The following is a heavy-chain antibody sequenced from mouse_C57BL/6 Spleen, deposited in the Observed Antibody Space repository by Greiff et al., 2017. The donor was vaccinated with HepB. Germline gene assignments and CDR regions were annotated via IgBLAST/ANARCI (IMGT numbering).Heavy chain of an antibody. D-gene: IGHD2-5*01. V-gene: IGHV14-4*01. Sequence: EVQLQQSGAELVRPGASVKLSCTASGFNIKDDYMHWVKQRPEQGLEWIGWIDPENGDTEYASKFQGKATLTADTSSNTAYLQLSSLTSEDTAVYYCTTKGYYSNFSYAMDYWGQGTSVTVSS. CDR2: IDPENGDT. CDR1: GFNIKDDY. J-gene: IGHJ4*01. CDR3: TTKGYYSNFSYAMDY.